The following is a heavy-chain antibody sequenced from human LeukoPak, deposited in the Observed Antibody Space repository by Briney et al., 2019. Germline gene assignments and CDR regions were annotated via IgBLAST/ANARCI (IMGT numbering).Heavy chain of an antibody. V-gene: IGHV1-69*04. CDR1: GGTFSSYA. J-gene: IGHJ4*02. CDR2: IIPILGIA. Sequence: GASVKVSCEASGGTFSSYAISWVRQAPGQGLEWMGRIIPILGIANYAQKFQGRVTITTDESTSTAYMELSSLRSEDTAVYYCARMTTRSTDSIAARPGYFDYWGQGTLVTVSS. CDR3: ARMTTRSTDSIAARPGYFDY. D-gene: IGHD6-6*01.